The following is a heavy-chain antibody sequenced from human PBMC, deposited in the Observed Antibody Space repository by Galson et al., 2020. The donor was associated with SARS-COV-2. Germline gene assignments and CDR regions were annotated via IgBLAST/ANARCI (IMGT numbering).Heavy chain of an antibody. D-gene: IGHD6-13*01. CDR1: GFTFSSYG. CDR3: ARDGSSSWSYYYGMDV. Sequence: LSLTCAASGFTFSSYGMHWVRQAPGKGLEWVAVIWYDGSNKYYADSVKGRFTISRDNSKNTLYLQMNSLRAEDTAVYYCARDGSSSWSYYYGMDVWGQGTTVTVSS. J-gene: IGHJ6*02. V-gene: IGHV3-33*01. CDR2: IWYDGSNK.